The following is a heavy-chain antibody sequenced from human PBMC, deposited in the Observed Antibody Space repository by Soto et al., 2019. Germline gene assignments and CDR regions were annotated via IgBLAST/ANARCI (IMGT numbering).Heavy chain of an antibody. D-gene: IGHD4-17*01. CDR3: ARDDPPTHY. J-gene: IGHJ4*02. V-gene: IGHV1-18*01. Sequence: QVQLVQSGAEVKKPGASVKVSCKASGYTFTSYFITWVRQAPGQGLEWMGWISAYNGNTNYAQKLQGRVPMTTDTSTSTASMELRSLSSDDTAVYYCARDDPPTHYWGQGTLVTVSS. CDR1: GYTFTSYF. CDR2: ISAYNGNT.